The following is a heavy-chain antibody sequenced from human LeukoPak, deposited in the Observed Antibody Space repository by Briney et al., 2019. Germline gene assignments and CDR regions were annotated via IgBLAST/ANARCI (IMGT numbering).Heavy chain of an antibody. V-gene: IGHV4-59*08. D-gene: IGHD5-12*01. CDR3: ARREGSHYSVDI. CDR1: GASLSSYY. Sequence: SETLSLNCTVSGASLSSYYWSWIRLPPGKGLECIGSIYYSGVTNFNPSLKRRVAMSVDTSRNLFSLKLSSVTAADTAVYYCARREGSHYSVDIWGQGTTVTVSS. CDR2: IYYSGVT. J-gene: IGHJ6*02.